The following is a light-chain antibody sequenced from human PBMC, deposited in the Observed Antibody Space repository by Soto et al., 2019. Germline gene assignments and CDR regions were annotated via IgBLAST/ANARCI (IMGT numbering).Light chain of an antibody. CDR2: AAS. CDR1: QGISNY. J-gene: IGKJ5*01. CDR3: QKYNSAPCT. Sequence: DIQMTQSPSSMSASVGDRVTITCRASQGISNYLAWYQQKPGKVPKLLIYAASTLQSGVPSRVSGSGSGTDFTLTISSLQPEDVATYYCQKYNSAPCTFGQGTRLEIK. V-gene: IGKV1-27*01.